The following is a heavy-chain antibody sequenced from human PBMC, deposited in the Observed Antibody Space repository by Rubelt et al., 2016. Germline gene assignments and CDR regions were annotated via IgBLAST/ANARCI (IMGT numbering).Heavy chain of an antibody. J-gene: IGHJ6*03. V-gene: IGHV3-33*03. CDR2: IWYDGSNK. CDR3: AKAGWITYYMDV. CDR1: TFSSYG. D-gene: IGHD5-12*01. Sequence: TFSSYGMHWVRQAPGKGLEWVAVIWYDGSNKYYADSVKGRFTISRDNAKNSLYLQMNSLRAEDTAVYFCAKAGWITYYMDVWGKGTTVTVSS.